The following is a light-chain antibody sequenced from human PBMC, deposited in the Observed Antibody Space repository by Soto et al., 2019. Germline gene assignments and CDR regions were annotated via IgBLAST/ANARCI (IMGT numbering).Light chain of an antibody. J-gene: IGKJ1*01. V-gene: IGKV1-5*01. Sequence: GDRVTITCRASQSIGRWLAWYQQKPGKAPKLLIYDASSLESGVPSRFSGSGSGTEFTLTISSLQPDDFATYYCQQYNTYPPERTFGQGTKVEVK. CDR1: QSIGRW. CDR3: QQYNTYPPERT. CDR2: DAS.